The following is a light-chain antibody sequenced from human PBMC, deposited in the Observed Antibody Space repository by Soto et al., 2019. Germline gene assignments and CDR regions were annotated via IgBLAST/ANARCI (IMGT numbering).Light chain of an antibody. V-gene: IGLV2-14*01. CDR3: SSYTSSSTLV. J-gene: IGLJ1*01. CDR2: DVD. CDR1: SSDVGGYSY. Sequence: QSALTQPASVSGSPGQSITISCTGTSSDVGGYSYVSWYQQHPGKAPKLMIYDVDNRPSGVSNRFSGSKSGNTASLTISGLQAEDEADHYCSSYTSSSTLVFGTGTKVTVL.